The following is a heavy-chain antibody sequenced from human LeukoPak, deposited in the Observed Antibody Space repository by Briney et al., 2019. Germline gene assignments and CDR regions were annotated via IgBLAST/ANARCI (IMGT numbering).Heavy chain of an antibody. D-gene: IGHD2-15*01. CDR1: GYTFTGYY. CDR2: MNPNSGNT. CDR3: ARGRGSGGIDY. V-gene: IGHV1-8*02. Sequence: ASVKVSCKASGYTFTGYYMHWVRQAPGQGLEWMGWMNPNSGNTGYAQKFQGRVTMTRNTSISTAYMELSSLRSEDTAVYYCARGRGSGGIDYWGQGTLVTVSS. J-gene: IGHJ4*02.